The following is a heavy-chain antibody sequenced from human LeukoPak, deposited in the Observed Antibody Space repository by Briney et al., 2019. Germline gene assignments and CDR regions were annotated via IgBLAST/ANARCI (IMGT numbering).Heavy chain of an antibody. D-gene: IGHD2-15*01. CDR3: ARVLGGALYYFDY. V-gene: IGHV4-31*03. CDR1: GGSISSGGYY. J-gene: IGHJ4*02. CDR2: IYYSGST. Sequence: PSETLSLTCTVSGGSISSGGYYWSWICQHPGKGLEWIGYIYYSGSTYYNPSLKSRVTISVDTPKNQFSLKLSSVTAADTAVYYCARVLGGALYYFDYWGQGTLVTVSS.